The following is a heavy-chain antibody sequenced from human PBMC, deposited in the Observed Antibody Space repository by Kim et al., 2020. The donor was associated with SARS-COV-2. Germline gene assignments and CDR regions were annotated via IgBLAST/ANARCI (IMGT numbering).Heavy chain of an antibody. D-gene: IGHD4-17*01. Sequence: SETLSLTCAVYGGSFSGYYWSWIRQPPGKGLEWIGEINHSGSTNYNPSLKSRVTISVDTSKNQFSLKLSSVTAADTAVYYCARGRGGTTVVTRGLGYDS. CDR2: INHSGST. V-gene: IGHV4-34*01. CDR3: ARGRGGTTVVTRGLGYDS. CDR1: GGSFSGYY. J-gene: IGHJ5*01.